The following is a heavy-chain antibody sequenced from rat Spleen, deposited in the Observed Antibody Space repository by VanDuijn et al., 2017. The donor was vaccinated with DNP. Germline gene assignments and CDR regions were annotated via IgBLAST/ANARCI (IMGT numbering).Heavy chain of an antibody. J-gene: IGHJ3*01. CDR2: ITSNGGNT. CDR1: GYTFNDYW. Sequence: EVQLVESGGGLVQPGRSLRLSCVASGYTFNDYWMTWMRQAPGQGLEWVASITSNGGNTYYPDSVRGRFTISRDNAISTLYLQINSLRSEDTATYYCTRQEFGVPAFAYWGQGTLVTVSS. D-gene: IGHD4-4*01. CDR3: TRQEFGVPAFAY. V-gene: IGHV5-31*01.